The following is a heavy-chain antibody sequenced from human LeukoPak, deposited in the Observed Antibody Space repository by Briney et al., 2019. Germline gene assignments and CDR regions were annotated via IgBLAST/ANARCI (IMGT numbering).Heavy chain of an antibody. CDR1: GFTFSSYD. D-gene: IGHD6-13*01. CDR3: ARAGSSWFDAFDI. J-gene: IGHJ3*02. Sequence: GGSLRLSCAASGFTFSSYDMHWVRQATGKGLEWVSAIGTAGDTYYPGSVKGRFTISRENAKSSLYLQMNSLRAGDTAVYYCARAGSSWFDAFDIWGQGTMVTVSS. V-gene: IGHV3-13*01. CDR2: IGTAGDT.